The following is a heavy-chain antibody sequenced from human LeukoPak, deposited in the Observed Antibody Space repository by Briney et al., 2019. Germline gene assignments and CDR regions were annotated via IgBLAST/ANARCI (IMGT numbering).Heavy chain of an antibody. Sequence: GASVKVSCKASGYTFTDYFLHWVRQAPGQGVEGRGWINPNSGGTNYAQKLQGRVTMTRDTSISTAYMELSRLRSDDTAVYYCARFGSIAAAGTSFWFDPWGQGTLVTVSS. D-gene: IGHD6-13*01. CDR2: INPNSGGT. CDR1: GYTFTDYF. V-gene: IGHV1-2*02. CDR3: ARFGSIAAAGTSFWFDP. J-gene: IGHJ5*02.